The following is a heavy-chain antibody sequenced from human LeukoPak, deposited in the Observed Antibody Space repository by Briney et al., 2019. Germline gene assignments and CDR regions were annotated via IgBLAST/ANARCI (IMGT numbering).Heavy chain of an antibody. V-gene: IGHV3-21*01. CDR2: ISSSSYI. CDR3: ASKSSSWPNWFDP. D-gene: IGHD6-13*01. CDR1: GFTFCSYS. Sequence: GGSLRLSCAASGFTFCSYSMNWVRQAPGKGLEWVSSISSSSYIYYADSVKGRFTISRDNAKNSLYLQMNSLRAEDTAVYYCASKSSSWPNWFDPWGQGTLVTVSS. J-gene: IGHJ5*02.